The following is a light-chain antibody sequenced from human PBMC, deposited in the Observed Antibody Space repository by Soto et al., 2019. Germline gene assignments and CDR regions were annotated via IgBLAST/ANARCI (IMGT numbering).Light chain of an antibody. CDR3: SSYSSSRTLV. Sequence: QSVLTQPASVSGSPGQSITISCTGTSSDVGGYNFVSWYQQHPGKAPQLMIYDVSNRPSGVSNRFSGSKSGNTASLTISGLRAEDEADYYCSSYSSSRTLVFGGGTKLTVL. CDR1: SSDVGGYNF. J-gene: IGLJ3*02. CDR2: DVS. V-gene: IGLV2-14*01.